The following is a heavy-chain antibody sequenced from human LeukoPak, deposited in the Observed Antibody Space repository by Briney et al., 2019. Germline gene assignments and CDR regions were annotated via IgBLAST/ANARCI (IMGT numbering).Heavy chain of an antibody. CDR3: ALLCMPRVIDY. CDR1: GFTFSSYS. CDR2: ISSSSSYI. Sequence: PGGSLRLSCAASGFTFSSYSMNWVRQAPGKGLEWVSSISSSSSYIYYADSVKGRFTISRDNAKNSLYLQMNSLRAEDTAVYYCALLCMPRVIDYWGQGTLVTVSS. V-gene: IGHV3-21*01. D-gene: IGHD2/OR15-2a*01. J-gene: IGHJ4*02.